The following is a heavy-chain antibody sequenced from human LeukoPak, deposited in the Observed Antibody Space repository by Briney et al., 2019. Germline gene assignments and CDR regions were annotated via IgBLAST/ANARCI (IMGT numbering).Heavy chain of an antibody. V-gene: IGHV3-23*01. CDR3: VNNDYNNPEA. D-gene: IGHD4-11*01. J-gene: IGHJ5*02. Sequence: GGSLRLSCAASGFTLSNYDMSWVRQAPGKGLAWVSAISGRGGRTHYADSVKGRFTISRDNPKNTLYLQMNSLRAEDTAVYYCVNNDYNNPEAWGQGTLVTVSS. CDR2: ISGRGGRT. CDR1: GFTLSNYD.